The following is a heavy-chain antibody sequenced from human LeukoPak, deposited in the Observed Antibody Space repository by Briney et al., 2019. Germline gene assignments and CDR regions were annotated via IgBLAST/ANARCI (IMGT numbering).Heavy chain of an antibody. CDR2: ISAYNGNT. J-gene: IGHJ4*02. Sequence: AASVQVSCKASGYTFTSYGISWVRQAPGQGLEWMGWISAYNGNTNYAQKLQGRVTMTTDTSTSTAYMELRSLRSDDTAVYYCAIASQTYYYDSSGRGGFDYWGQGTLVTVSS. V-gene: IGHV1-18*01. CDR3: AIASQTYYYDSSGRGGFDY. D-gene: IGHD3-22*01. CDR1: GYTFTSYG.